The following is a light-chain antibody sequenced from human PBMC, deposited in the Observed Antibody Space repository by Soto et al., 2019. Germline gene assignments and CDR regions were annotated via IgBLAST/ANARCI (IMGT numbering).Light chain of an antibody. CDR1: QSVSSN. CDR3: QQYNNWPIT. Sequence: EIVMTQSPATLSVSPGERATPSCRASQSVSSNLAWYQQKPGQAPRLLIYGASIRATGIPARFSGSGSGTEFTLTISSLQSEDFAVYYCQQYNNWPITFGQGTRLEIK. CDR2: GAS. J-gene: IGKJ5*01. V-gene: IGKV3D-15*01.